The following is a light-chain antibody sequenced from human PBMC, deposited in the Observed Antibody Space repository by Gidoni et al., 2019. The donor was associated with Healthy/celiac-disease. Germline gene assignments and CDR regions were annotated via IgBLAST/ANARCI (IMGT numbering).Light chain of an antibody. CDR2: DAS. CDR3: QQYDKLPNT. J-gene: IGKJ4*01. V-gene: IGKV1-33*01. Sequence: DIQMTQSPSSLSASVGDRVTITCQASQDISNYLNWYQQKPGKAPKLLIYDASNLETGVPSRFSGSGSGTDFTFTISSLQPEDIATYYCQQYDKLPNTFVGGTKVEVK. CDR1: QDISNY.